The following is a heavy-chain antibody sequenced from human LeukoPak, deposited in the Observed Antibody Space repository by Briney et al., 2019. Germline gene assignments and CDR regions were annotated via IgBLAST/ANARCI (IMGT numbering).Heavy chain of an antibody. CDR2: INPGDSDT. CDR1: GNSFTSHW. V-gene: IGHV5-51*01. Sequence: GESLKISCKGSGNSFTSHWIGWVRQMPGKGLEWMGIINPGDSDTRYSPSFQGQVTISADKSISTAYLQWRSLKASDTAMYYCVRHRCSGGSCYLPDYWGQGTLVTVSS. D-gene: IGHD2-15*01. CDR3: VRHRCSGGSCYLPDY. J-gene: IGHJ4*02.